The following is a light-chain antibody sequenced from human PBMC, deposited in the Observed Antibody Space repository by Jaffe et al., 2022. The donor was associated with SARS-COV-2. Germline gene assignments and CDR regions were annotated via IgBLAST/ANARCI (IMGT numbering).Light chain of an antibody. V-gene: IGLV7-46*01. CDR3: VLSYRTSYV. J-gene: IGLJ1*01. Sequence: QAVVTQEPSLTVSPGGTVTLTCGSSTGAVTSTHYPYWFQQKPGQAPRTLIYDTSNRHSWTPARFSGSLLGGKAALTLSGAQPEDEADYYCVLSYRTSYVFGPGTKVTVL. CDR2: DTS. CDR1: TGAVTSTHY.